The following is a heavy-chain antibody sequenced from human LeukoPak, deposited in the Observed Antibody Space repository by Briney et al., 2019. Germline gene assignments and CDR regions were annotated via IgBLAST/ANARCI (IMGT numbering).Heavy chain of an antibody. Sequence: ASVRVSCKASGYTFTSYDINWVRQATGQGLEWMGWMNPNSGNTGYAQKFQGRVTMTRNTSISTAYMELSSLRSEDTAVYYCARGLGWYGRADYWGQGTLVTVSS. V-gene: IGHV1-8*01. CDR1: GYTFTSYD. CDR3: ARGLGWYGRADY. CDR2: MNPNSGNT. J-gene: IGHJ4*02. D-gene: IGHD6-19*01.